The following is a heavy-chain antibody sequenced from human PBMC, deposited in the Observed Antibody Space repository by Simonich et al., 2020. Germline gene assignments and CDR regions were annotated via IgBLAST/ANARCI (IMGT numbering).Heavy chain of an antibody. Sequence: EVQLVESGGGLVKPGGSLRLSCAASGFTFSSYSMNWVRQAPGKGLECVSAVSSSSSYIYYADSVKGRFTISRDNAKNSLYLQMNSLRAEDTAVYYCARANERDYWGQGTLVTVSS. D-gene: IGHD1-1*01. CDR3: ARANERDY. CDR1: GFTFSSYS. J-gene: IGHJ4*02. CDR2: VSSSSSYI. V-gene: IGHV3-21*01.